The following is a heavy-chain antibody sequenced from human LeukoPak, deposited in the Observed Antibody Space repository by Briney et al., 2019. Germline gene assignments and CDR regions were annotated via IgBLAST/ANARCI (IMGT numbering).Heavy chain of an antibody. Sequence: GASVKVSCKASGYTFTTYDINWVRQATGQGLEWMGWMNPNSGNTGYAQKVQGRIIMTRNTSISTAYMELSSLRFDDTAVYYCARLGSRGDFWGQGPLVTVSS. J-gene: IGHJ4*02. V-gene: IGHV1-8*01. CDR2: MNPNSGNT. D-gene: IGHD3-10*01. CDR1: GYTFTTYD. CDR3: ARLGSRGDF.